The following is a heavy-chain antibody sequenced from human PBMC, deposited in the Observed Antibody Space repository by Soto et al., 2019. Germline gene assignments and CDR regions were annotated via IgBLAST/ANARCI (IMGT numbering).Heavy chain of an antibody. J-gene: IGHJ6*02. CDR3: AKNRSPYGMDV. Sequence: PGGSLRLSCAASGFTFSSYSMNWVRQAPGKGLEWVSSISSSSSYIYYADSVKGRFTISRDKAKTTVYLQMDSLRAEDTAVYYCAKNRSPYGMDVWGQGTTVTVSS. CDR2: ISSSSSYI. CDR1: GFTFSSYS. V-gene: IGHV3-21*04.